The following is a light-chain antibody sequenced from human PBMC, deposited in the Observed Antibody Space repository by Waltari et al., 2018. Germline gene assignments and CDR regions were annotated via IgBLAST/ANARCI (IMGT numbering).Light chain of an antibody. Sequence: EIVLTQSLATLSLSPGASAPLSCRASQSMSSYLAGYQKTPGRAPRLLLYDASNRATGIPARFSGSGSGTDFTLTISSLEPEDFAVYYCQQRTNRYTFGQGTKLGIK. CDR3: QQRTNRYT. V-gene: IGKV3-11*01. CDR1: QSMSSY. J-gene: IGKJ2*01. CDR2: DAS.